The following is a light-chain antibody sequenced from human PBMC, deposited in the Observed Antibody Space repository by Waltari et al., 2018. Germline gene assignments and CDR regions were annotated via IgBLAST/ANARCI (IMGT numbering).Light chain of an antibody. Sequence: QSVLTQPPSVSGAPGQRVSLSCTGSGSNLGAGYDVHWYQQHPGKAPKLLIYGTSTRPPGVPDRFCGSQSGTSASLAITALQAEDEAEYYCQSYDTSLAVVFGGGTKLTVL. CDR1: GSNLGAGYD. V-gene: IGLV1-40*01. CDR2: GTS. J-gene: IGLJ2*01. CDR3: QSYDTSLAVV.